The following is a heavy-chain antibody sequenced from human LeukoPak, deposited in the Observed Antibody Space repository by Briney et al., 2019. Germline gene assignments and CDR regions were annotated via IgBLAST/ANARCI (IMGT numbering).Heavy chain of an antibody. D-gene: IGHD2/OR15-2a*01. CDR2: IKQDGSEA. CDR3: SNGIYDKSY. J-gene: IGHJ4*02. V-gene: IGHV3-7*01. CDR1: GFTFTTYW. Sequence: GGSLRLSCTASGFTFTTYWMAWVRQAPGKGLEWVTNIKQDGSEAYYAESVRGRFTISRDNAKNSLYLQMNSLRAEDTSVYYCSNGIYDKSYWGQGTLVTVSS.